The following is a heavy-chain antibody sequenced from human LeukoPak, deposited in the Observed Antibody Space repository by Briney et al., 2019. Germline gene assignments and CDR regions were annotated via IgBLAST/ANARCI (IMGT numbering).Heavy chain of an antibody. J-gene: IGHJ4*02. Sequence: PSETLSLTCTVYGGSFSGYYWNWVRQPPGKGLEWIGEVNHCGSTNYNPSLKSRVTISVDTSKIQFSLNLSSVTAADTAVYYCARAPEKYNYGHLDYWGQGTLVTVSS. CDR2: VNHCGST. D-gene: IGHD5-18*01. CDR3: ARAPEKYNYGHLDY. CDR1: GGSFSGYY. V-gene: IGHV4-34*01.